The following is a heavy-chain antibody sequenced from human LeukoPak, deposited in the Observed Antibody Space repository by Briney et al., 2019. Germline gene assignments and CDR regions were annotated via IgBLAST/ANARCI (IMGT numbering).Heavy chain of an antibody. CDR2: IRYDGSNK. CDR1: GFTFSSYG. Sequence: QPGGSLRLSCAASGFTFSSYGMHWVRQAPGKGLEWVAFIRYDGSNKYYADSVRGRFTISRDNSKNTLYLQMNSLRAEDTAVYYCAKEGIHIHYYYMDVWGKGTTVTVSS. D-gene: IGHD2-21*01. V-gene: IGHV3-30*02. CDR3: AKEGIHIHYYYMDV. J-gene: IGHJ6*03.